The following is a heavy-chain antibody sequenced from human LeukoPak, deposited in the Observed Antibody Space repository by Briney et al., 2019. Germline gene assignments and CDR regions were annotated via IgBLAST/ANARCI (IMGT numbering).Heavy chain of an antibody. V-gene: IGHV3-48*01. J-gene: IGHJ4*02. CDR1: GFTFSSYN. CDR2: IGSSSTTI. D-gene: IGHD2-15*01. CDR3: ARGFGYCSGGNCESFDF. Sequence: GGSLRLSCAASGFTFSSYNMNWVRQAPGQGLEWVSYIGSSSTTIYYADSVKGRFTISRDNAKNSLYLQMNSLRSEDTAVYYCARGFGYCSGGNCESFDFWGQGILVAVSS.